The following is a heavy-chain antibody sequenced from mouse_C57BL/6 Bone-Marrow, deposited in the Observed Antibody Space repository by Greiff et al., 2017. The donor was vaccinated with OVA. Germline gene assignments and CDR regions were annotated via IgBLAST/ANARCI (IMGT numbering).Heavy chain of an antibody. J-gene: IGHJ3*01. CDR3: ARGAY. Sequence: VKLQESGAELVKPEASVKISCKASGYAFSSYWMNWVKQRPGKGLEWIGQIYPGDGDANYNEKFKSKATLTADKSSSTAYMHLSSLTSEDSAVYFCARGAYWGQGTLVTVSA. CDR1: GYAFSSYW. V-gene: IGHV1-80*01. CDR2: IYPGDGDA.